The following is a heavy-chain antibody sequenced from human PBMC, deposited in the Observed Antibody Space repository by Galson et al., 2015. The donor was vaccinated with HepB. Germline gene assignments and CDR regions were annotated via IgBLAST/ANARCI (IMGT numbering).Heavy chain of an antibody. V-gene: IGHV6-1*01. Sequence: CAISGDSVSSNSVAWNWIRQSPSRGLEWLGRTYYRSKWYNDYALSVESRITINSDTSKNQFSLQLNSVTPDDTAVYYCTRQRGGFDYWGQGNLVTVSS. D-gene: IGHD3-16*01. J-gene: IGHJ4*02. CDR1: GDSVSSNSVA. CDR2: TYYRSKWYN. CDR3: TRQRGGFDY.